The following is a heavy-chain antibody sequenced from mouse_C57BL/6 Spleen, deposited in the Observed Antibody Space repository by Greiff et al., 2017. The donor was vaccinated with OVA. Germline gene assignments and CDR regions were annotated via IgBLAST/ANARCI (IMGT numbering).Heavy chain of an antibody. V-gene: IGHV5-12*01. CDR3: ARHELGRAMDY. D-gene: IGHD4-1*01. Sequence: EVQLVESGGGLVQPGGSLKLSCAASGFTFSDYYMYWVRQTPEKRLEWVAYISNGGGSTYYPDTVKGRFTISRDNAKNTLYLQMSRLKSEDTAMYYCARHELGRAMDYWGQGTSVTVSS. CDR2: ISNGGGST. J-gene: IGHJ4*01. CDR1: GFTFSDYY.